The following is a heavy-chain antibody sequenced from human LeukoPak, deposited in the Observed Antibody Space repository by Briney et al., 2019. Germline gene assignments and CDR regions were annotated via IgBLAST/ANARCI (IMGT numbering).Heavy chain of an antibody. D-gene: IGHD1-26*01. CDR2: ISASGDTT. CDR3: ATDIRNSLGATYLDY. CDR1: GFTFSNYA. J-gene: IGHJ4*02. Sequence: GGSLRLSCAASGFTFSNYAMSWVRQAARKRLEWVTTISASGDTTYDADSVKGRFTISRDNSKNALFLQWNSLRAVDTAVYYCATDIRNSLGATYLDYWGQGTLVTVSS. V-gene: IGHV3-23*01.